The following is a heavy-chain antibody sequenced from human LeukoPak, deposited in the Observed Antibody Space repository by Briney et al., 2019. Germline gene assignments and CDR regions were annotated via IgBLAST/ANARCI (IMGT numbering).Heavy chain of an antibody. CDR2: IKSKTDGGTT. Sequence: GGSLRLSCAASGFTFSNAWMSWVRQAPGKGLEWVGRIKSKTDGGTTDYAAPVKGRFTISRDDSKNTLYLQINSLKTEDTAVYYCTTDQPPRVITFGGVIVDYWGQGTLVTVSS. CDR3: TTDQPPRVITFGGVIVDY. CDR1: GFTFSNAW. V-gene: IGHV3-15*01. J-gene: IGHJ4*02. D-gene: IGHD3-16*02.